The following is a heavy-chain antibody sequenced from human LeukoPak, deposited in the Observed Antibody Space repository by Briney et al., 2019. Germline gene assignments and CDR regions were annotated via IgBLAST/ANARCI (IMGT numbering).Heavy chain of an antibody. J-gene: IGHJ4*02. V-gene: IGHV3-7*01. CDR2: IKPDGSEK. CDR1: GFTFSTSW. CDR3: VRYARAIDY. Sequence: GGSLRLSCAASGFTFSTSWMTWVRQAPGKGLEWVANIKPDGSEKNYGDSVKGRFTVSRDNAKDSLYLEMNSPRPEDTAVYYCVRYARAIDYWGQGTLVTVSS.